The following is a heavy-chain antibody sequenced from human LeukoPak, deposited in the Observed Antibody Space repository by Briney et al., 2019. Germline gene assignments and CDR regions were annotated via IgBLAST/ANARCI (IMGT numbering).Heavy chain of an antibody. Sequence: GGSLRLSCVVSGFTLHDYTMHWVRQIPGKGLDWVALLTWNGQITSYGDSVKGRLNISRDDSKNTLYLEMSRLNFDDTGLYYCVKDGIDGATWGYFGYWGRRTLVSVSS. CDR2: LTWNGQIT. V-gene: IGHV3-43*01. J-gene: IGHJ4*02. CDR1: GFTLHDYT. D-gene: IGHD3-9*01. CDR3: VKDGIDGATWGYFGY.